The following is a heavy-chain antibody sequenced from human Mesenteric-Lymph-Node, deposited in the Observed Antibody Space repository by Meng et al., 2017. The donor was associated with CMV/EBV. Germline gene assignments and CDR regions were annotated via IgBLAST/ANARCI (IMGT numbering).Heavy chain of an antibody. Sequence: SVKVSCKASGGTFSSYAISWVRQAPGQGLEWMGGIIPILGIANYAQKFQGRVTITADKSTSTAYMELSSLRSEDTAVYYCARDGSGGNYYGMDILGQGTTVTVSS. J-gene: IGHJ6*02. CDR1: GGTFSSYA. D-gene: IGHD3-10*01. CDR2: IIPILGIA. V-gene: IGHV1-69*10. CDR3: ARDGSGGNYYGMDI.